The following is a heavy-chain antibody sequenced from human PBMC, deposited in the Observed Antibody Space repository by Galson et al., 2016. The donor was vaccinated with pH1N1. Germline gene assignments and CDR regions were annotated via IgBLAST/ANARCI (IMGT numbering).Heavy chain of an antibody. CDR2: ISDSGST. J-gene: IGHJ3*02. CDR3: ARDGPRMLRGVRGAFDI. Sequence: LSLTCTFSGGSIRSGGYSWNWVRQVPGKGLEWIGYISDSGSTYYNPSLKSRLLISVDTSNNQFSLRLSSVTAADTAVYFCARDGPRMLRGVRGAFDIWGQGTMVTVSS. V-gene: IGHV4-30-4*08. D-gene: IGHD3-10*01. CDR1: GGSIRSGGYS.